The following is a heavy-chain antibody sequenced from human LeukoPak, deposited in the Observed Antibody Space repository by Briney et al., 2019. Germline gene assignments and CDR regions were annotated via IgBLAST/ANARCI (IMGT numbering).Heavy chain of an antibody. CDR1: GFTFSSYW. V-gene: IGHV3-74*01. D-gene: IGHD2-15*01. CDR2: ISSDGSST. J-gene: IGHJ4*02. Sequence: HTGRSLRLSCAASGFTFSSYWMHWVRQAPGKGLVWVSRISSDGSSTSYADSVKGRFTISRDNAKNTLYLQMNSLRAEDTAVYYCAREVACSGGSCYSRFFDYWGQGTLVTVSS. CDR3: AREVACSGGSCYSRFFDY.